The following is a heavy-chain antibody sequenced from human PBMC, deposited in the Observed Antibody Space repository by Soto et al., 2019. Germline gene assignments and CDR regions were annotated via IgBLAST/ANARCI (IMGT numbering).Heavy chain of an antibody. CDR3: ARELSNSPDYFDY. CDR2: IYYSGRT. D-gene: IGHD6-6*01. J-gene: IGHJ4*02. CDR1: GGSISSDDYY. V-gene: IGHV4-30-4*01. Sequence: SETLSLTCTVSGGSISSDDYYWSWIRQPPGKGLEWIGYIYYSGRTAYNPSLKSRLIISIDTSKNQFSLNLNSVSGADTAVYYCARELSNSPDYFDYWGQGTLVTVSS.